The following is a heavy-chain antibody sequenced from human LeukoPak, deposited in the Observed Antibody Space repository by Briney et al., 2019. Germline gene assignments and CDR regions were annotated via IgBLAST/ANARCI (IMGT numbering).Heavy chain of an antibody. CDR1: GGTFSSYA. V-gene: IGHV1-69*04. CDR3: ANLNYSDSSGYYPGDY. J-gene: IGHJ4*02. Sequence: SVKVSCKASGGTFSSYAINWVRQAPGQGLEWMGRIIPILGITNYAQKFQGRVTITADKSTSTAYMELSSLRSEDTAVYYCANLNYSDSSGYYPGDYWGQGTLVTVSS. D-gene: IGHD3-22*01. CDR2: IIPILGIT.